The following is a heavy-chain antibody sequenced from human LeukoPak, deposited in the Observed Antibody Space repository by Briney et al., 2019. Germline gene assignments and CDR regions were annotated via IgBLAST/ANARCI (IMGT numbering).Heavy chain of an antibody. CDR2: ISYQGRNI. Sequence: GGSLRLSCAASGFIFGNYAMHWVRQAPGKGLGWVAAISYQGRNIYYADSVKGRFIISRDNSENTLYLQMSSLTTEDTAMYYCAKGRGSYNALDIWGQGTVVTVSS. V-gene: IGHV3-30-3*01. D-gene: IGHD3-10*01. J-gene: IGHJ3*02. CDR1: GFIFGNYA. CDR3: AKGRGSYNALDI.